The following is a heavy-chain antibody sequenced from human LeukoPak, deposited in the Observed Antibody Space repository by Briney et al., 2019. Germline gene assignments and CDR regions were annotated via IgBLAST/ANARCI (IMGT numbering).Heavy chain of an antibody. CDR3: ASLLPPSEPDYDILTGYYKGVQDYFDY. J-gene: IGHJ4*02. CDR2: IIPILGIA. Sequence: RASVKVSCKASGGTFSSYAISWVRQAPGQGLEWMGRIIPILGIANYAQKFQGRVTITADKSTSTAYMELSSLRSEDTAVYYCASLLPPSEPDYDILTGYYKGVQDYFDYWGQGTLVTVSS. D-gene: IGHD3-9*01. V-gene: IGHV1-69*04. CDR1: GGTFSSYA.